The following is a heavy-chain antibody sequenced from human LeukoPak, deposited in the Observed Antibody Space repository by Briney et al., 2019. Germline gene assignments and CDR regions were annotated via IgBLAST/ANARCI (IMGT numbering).Heavy chain of an antibody. CDR1: GGSVSSDSYY. V-gene: IGHV4-39*01. CDR3: ARLGTYSGNLFDN. D-gene: IGHD1-26*01. Sequence: PSETLSLTCTVSGGSVSSDSYYWVWVRQPPGTGLEWTGSINYSGTTFYSSSLKSRITLSMDASKNQFSLRITSVTAADTAVYYCARLGTYSGNLFDNWGQGTLVTVSS. CDR2: INYSGTT. J-gene: IGHJ4*02.